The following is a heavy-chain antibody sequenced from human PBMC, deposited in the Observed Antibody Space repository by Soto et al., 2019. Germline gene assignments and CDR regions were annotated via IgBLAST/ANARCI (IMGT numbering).Heavy chain of an antibody. V-gene: IGHV4-34*01. J-gene: IGHJ6*04. D-gene: IGHD6-19*01. CDR1: GGSFIGYY. CDR2: INHSGST. CDR3: ARRARGWYAAAGYGMDV. Sequence: SETLSLTCAVYGGSFIGYYWSWIRQPPGKGLEWIGEINHSGSTNYNPSLKSRVTISVDTSKNQFSLKLSSVTAADTAVYYCARRARGWYAAAGYGMDVWGKGTTVTVSS.